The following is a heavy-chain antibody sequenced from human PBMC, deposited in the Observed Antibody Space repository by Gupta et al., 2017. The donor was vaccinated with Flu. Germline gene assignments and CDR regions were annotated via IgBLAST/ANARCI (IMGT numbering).Heavy chain of an antibody. V-gene: IGHV3-64*02. J-gene: IGHJ6*03. CDR2: ISAKGGST. CDR3: ARDTGSSGWPYYYYYYYMDV. D-gene: IGHD6-19*01. Sequence: QAPGKGLEYVSGISAKGGSTYYADSVKGRFTISRDNSKNTLYLQMGSLRAEDMALYYCARDTGSSGWPYYYYYYYMDVWGKGTTVTVSS.